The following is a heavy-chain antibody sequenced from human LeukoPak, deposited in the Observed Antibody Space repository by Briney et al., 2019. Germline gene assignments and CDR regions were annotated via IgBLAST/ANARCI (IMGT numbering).Heavy chain of an antibody. J-gene: IGHJ4*02. D-gene: IGHD5-18*01. CDR2: MKGDGSST. Sequence: RGTLRLSCAASGFTLSGDWMHWGRHTPGKGLGWGSRMKGDGSSTSYADSVKGRFTISRDNAKNTLYLQMNSLSAEDTAVYYCARDGYSFGHDFDYWGQGHLVTVSS. CDR1: GFTLSGDW. V-gene: IGHV3-74*01. CDR3: ARDGYSFGHDFDY.